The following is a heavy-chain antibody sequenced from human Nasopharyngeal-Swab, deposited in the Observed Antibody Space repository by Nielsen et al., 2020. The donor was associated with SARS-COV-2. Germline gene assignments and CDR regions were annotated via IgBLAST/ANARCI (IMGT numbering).Heavy chain of an antibody. D-gene: IGHD2-2*01. V-gene: IGHV4-39*07. Sequence: SETLSLTCTVSGGSISSSSYYWGWIRQPPGKGLEWIGEINHSGSTNYNPSLKSRVTISVDTSKNQFSLKLSSVTAADTAVYYCARVEVPAARRQRYYYYGMDVWGQGTTVTVSS. CDR2: INHSGST. J-gene: IGHJ6*02. CDR3: ARVEVPAARRQRYYYYGMDV. CDR1: GGSISSSSYY.